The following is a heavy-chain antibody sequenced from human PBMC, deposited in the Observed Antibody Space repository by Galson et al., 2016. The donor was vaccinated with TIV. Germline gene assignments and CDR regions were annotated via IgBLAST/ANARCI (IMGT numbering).Heavy chain of an antibody. D-gene: IGHD3-3*01. V-gene: IGHV6-1*01. CDR3: ARATPSVFGVVLTLDY. CDR2: TYYRSKWYN. Sequence: CAISGDSVSSDSAAWNWIRQSPSRGLEWLGRTYYRSKWYNDYAVAVKSRITITPDTSKNQSSLQLTSVTPEDTAVYYCARATPSVFGVVLTLDYWGQGTLVTVSS. CDR1: GDSVSSDSAA. J-gene: IGHJ4*02.